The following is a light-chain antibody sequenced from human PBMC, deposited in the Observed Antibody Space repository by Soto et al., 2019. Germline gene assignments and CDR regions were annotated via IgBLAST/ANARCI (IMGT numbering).Light chain of an antibody. V-gene: IGLV2-8*01. Sequence: QSALTQPPSASGSPGQSVTISCTGTSSDVGAYNYVSWYQQYPGKAPKLMIYEVNKRPSGVPDRFSGSKSGNTASLTISGLQAEDEADYYCCSYAGSYTVVFGGGTKLTVL. J-gene: IGLJ2*01. CDR2: EVN. CDR3: CSYAGSYTVV. CDR1: SSDVGAYNY.